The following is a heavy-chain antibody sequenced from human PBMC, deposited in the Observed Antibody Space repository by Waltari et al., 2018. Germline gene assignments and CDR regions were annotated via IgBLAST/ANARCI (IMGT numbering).Heavy chain of an antibody. D-gene: IGHD3-16*01. CDR3: ARGEYYDYVPLFDY. J-gene: IGHJ4*02. CDR2: ISYDGSNK. Sequence: HWVRQAPGKGLEWVAVISYDGSNKYYADSVKGRFTISRDNSKNTLYLQMNSLRAEDTAVYYCARGEYYDYVPLFDYWGQGTLVTVSS. V-gene: IGHV3-30*01.